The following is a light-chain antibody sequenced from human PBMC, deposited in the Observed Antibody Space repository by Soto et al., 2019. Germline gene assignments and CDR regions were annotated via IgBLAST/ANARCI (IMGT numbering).Light chain of an antibody. V-gene: IGKV3D-15*01. CDR2: GAS. J-gene: IGKJ5*01. CDR1: QSVSSD. Sequence: EMVMTQSPATLSVSPGERATLSCRASQSVSSDLAWYQQKPGQAPRLLIYGASSRATGIPDRFSGSGSGTDFTLTISRLEPEDFAVYYCQQYNNWPRITFGQGTRLEIK. CDR3: QQYNNWPRIT.